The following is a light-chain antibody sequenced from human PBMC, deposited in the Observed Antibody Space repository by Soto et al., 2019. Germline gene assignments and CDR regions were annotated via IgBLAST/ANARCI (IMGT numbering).Light chain of an antibody. V-gene: IGLV2-14*01. CDR3: SSYTSSSTLV. CDR1: SSDVGGHNP. J-gene: IGLJ1*01. CDR2: DVS. Sequence: QSALTQPASVSGSPGQSITISCTGTSSDVGGHNPVAWYQHNPGKAPKLMIYDVSNRPSGVSSRFSGSKSGNTASLSISGLQAEDEADYYCSSYTSSSTLVFGTGTKLTVL.